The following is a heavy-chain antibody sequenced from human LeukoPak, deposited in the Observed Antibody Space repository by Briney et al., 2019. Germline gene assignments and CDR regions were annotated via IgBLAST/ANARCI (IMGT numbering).Heavy chain of an antibody. D-gene: IGHD4-17*01. Sequence: SETLSLTCAVSIYSISSGYYWGWIRQPPGKGLEWIGSIHHSGSTYYNPSLKSRVTISVDTSNNRFSLKLTSVTAADTALYYCARINGDYLIDYWGQGTLVTVSS. CDR1: IYSISSGYY. CDR2: IHHSGST. J-gene: IGHJ4*02. V-gene: IGHV4-38-2*01. CDR3: ARINGDYLIDY.